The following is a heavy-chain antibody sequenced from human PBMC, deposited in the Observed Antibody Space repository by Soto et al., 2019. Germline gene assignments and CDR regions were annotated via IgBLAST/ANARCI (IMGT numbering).Heavy chain of an antibody. CDR1: GYTFTSYA. CDR2: INAGNGNT. Sequence: ASVKVSCKASGYTFTSYAMHWVRQAPGQRLEWMGWINAGNGNTKYSQKFQGRVTITRDTSASTAYMELSSLRSEDTAVYYCARGLISWDSDYYDSSGITGPSDCWGQGTLVTVSS. V-gene: IGHV1-3*01. J-gene: IGHJ4*02. CDR3: ARGLISWDSDYYDSSGITGPSDC. D-gene: IGHD3-22*01.